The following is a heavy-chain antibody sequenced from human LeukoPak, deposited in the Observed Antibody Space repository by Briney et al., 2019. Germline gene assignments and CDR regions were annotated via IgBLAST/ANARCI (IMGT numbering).Heavy chain of an antibody. D-gene: IGHD2-8*01. CDR3: ARLSVAGYCTNGVCYTPRWFDP. CDR2: IYYSGST. V-gene: IGHV4-31*03. CDR1: GGSISSGGYY. Sequence: SQTLSLTCTVSGGSISSGGYYWSWIRQHPGKGLEWIGYIYYSGSTYYNPSLKSRVTISVDTSKNQFSLKLSSVTAADTAVYYCARLSVAGYCTNGVCYTPRWFDPWGQGTLVTVSS. J-gene: IGHJ5*02.